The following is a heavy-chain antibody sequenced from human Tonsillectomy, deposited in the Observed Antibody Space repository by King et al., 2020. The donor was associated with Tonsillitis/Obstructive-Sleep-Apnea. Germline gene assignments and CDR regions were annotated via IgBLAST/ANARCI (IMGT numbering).Heavy chain of an antibody. CDR2: ISNSGDTT. Sequence: VQLVESGGGLVQPGGSLRLSCAASGFTFSSYAMSWARQAPGKGLEWVSVISNSGDTTFYADSVKGRFTISRDNSKNTLYLQMNSLRAEDTAVYYCAKLYGGDSGSHFDYWGQGALVTVSS. D-gene: IGHD4-23*01. CDR1: GFTFSSYA. J-gene: IGHJ4*02. CDR3: AKLYGGDSGSHFDY. V-gene: IGHV3-23*04.